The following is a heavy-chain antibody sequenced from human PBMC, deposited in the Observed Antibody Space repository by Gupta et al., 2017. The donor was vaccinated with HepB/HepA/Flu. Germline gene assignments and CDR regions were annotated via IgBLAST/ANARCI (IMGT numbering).Heavy chain of an antibody. Sequence: EVQLLESGGGLVQPGGSLRLSCAASGFTISGNAMNWVRQAPGKGLEWVSGIGSDMSAHDADSVKGRYTISRDNAKNTLYLQMNSLRAEDTARYYCVTDLHYWSALDVWGKGTTVTVSS. CDR2: IGSDMSA. J-gene: IGHJ6*04. V-gene: IGHV3-23*01. D-gene: IGHD3-3*02. CDR1: GFTISGNA. CDR3: VTDLHYWSALDV.